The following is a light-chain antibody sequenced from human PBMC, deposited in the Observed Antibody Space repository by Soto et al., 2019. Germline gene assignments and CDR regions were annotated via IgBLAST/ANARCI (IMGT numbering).Light chain of an antibody. CDR3: QQAYSFPIT. CDR1: HYIDSW. V-gene: IGKV1-12*01. CDR2: DAS. J-gene: IGKJ5*01. Sequence: DSQMTQSPSSVSASVGDTVTITCRASHYIDSWLAWYQQKPGKAPKLLIYDASRLRSGVPSTFSGSRSGTDFTLTITDLQPEDFATYYCQQAYSFPITFGQGTRLEIK.